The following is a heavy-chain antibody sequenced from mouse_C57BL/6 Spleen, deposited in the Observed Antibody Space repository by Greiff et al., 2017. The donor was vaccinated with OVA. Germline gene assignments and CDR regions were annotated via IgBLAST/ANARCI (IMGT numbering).Heavy chain of an antibody. CDR3: ARAGAGTGY. CDR2: ISYDGSN. D-gene: IGHD4-1*01. V-gene: IGHV3-6*01. CDR1: GYSITSGYY. Sequence: VQLQQSGPGLVKPSQSLSLTCSVTGYSITSGYYWTWIRQFPGNKLEWMGYISYDGSNNYNPSLKNRISITRDTSKNQFFLKLNSVTTEDTATYYCARAGAGTGYWGQGTTLTVSS. J-gene: IGHJ2*01.